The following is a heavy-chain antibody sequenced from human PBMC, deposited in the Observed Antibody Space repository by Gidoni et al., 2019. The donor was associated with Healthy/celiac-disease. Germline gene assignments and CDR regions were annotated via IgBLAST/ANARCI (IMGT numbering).Heavy chain of an antibody. V-gene: IGHV1-69*01. Sequence: QVQLVQSGAEVQQLRSSVKVSCKPSGGTFSSYAISRVRQAPGQGIEWMVGIIPIFATSNYAQKFQGRVTITADESTSTAYMELSSLSSEDTAVYYCARDIISLYGRTRELPGWYFDLWGRGTLVTVSS. D-gene: IGHD6-13*01. CDR3: ARDIISLYGRTRELPGWYFDL. CDR2: IIPIFATS. CDR1: GGTFSSYA. J-gene: IGHJ2*01.